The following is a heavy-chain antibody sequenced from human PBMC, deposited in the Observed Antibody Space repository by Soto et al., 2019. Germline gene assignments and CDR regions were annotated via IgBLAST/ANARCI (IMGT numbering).Heavy chain of an antibody. CDR1: GGTFINHA. CDR2: IIPMFRTA. V-gene: IGHV1-69*01. D-gene: IGHD2-21*02. J-gene: IGHJ6*02. Sequence: QVQLVQSGAEVKEPGSSVKVSCRASGGTFINHAINWVRQAPGQGLEWMGGIIPMFRTADYAQKFQGRVTITADESTTTLYMALTSLRSEDTAVYYCARDDATYCGGDCYRYFYYGMDVWGQGTTVTVSS. CDR3: ARDDATYCGGDCYRYFYYGMDV.